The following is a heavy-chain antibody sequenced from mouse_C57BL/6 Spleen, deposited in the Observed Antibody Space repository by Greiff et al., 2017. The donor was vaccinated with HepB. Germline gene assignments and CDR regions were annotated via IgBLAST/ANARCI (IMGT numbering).Heavy chain of an antibody. CDR3: ARRESSSYAMDY. CDR1: GYTFTDYY. D-gene: IGHD1-1*01. V-gene: IGHV1-19*01. Sequence: EVQLQQSGPVLVKPGASVKMSCKASGYTFTDYYMNWVKQSHGKSLEWIGVINPYNGGTSYNQKFKGKATLTVDKSSSTAYMELNSLTSEDSAVYSGARRESSSYAMDYWGQGTSVTVSS. CDR2: INPYNGGT. J-gene: IGHJ4*01.